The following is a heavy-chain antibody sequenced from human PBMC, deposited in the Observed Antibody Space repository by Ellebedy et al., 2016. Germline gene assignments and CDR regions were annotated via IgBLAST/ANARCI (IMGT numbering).Heavy chain of an antibody. J-gene: IGHJ3*02. Sequence: GESLKISXAASGFIFSNYWMNWVRQAPGKGLEWVANIKQDGSQTYYADSVKGRFVISRDNANNSLYLQMNRLRAKDTAVYYCAKDRKWELDLFDIWGQGTVVTVSA. V-gene: IGHV3-7*03. CDR3: AKDRKWELDLFDI. CDR1: GFIFSNYW. CDR2: IKQDGSQT. D-gene: IGHD1-26*01.